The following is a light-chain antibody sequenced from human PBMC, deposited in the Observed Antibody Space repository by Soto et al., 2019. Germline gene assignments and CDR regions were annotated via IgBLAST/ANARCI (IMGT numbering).Light chain of an antibody. J-gene: IGKJ1*01. V-gene: IGKV3-20*01. CDR3: QQYGSSPRT. Sequence: EIVLTQSPGTLSLSPGERATLSCRASQSVTNSYIAWYQQKPGQAPRLLIYGATSRATGIPDRFTGSGSGTEFTLTINRLEPEDFAVYSCQQYGSSPRTFGQGTKVEIK. CDR2: GAT. CDR1: QSVTNSY.